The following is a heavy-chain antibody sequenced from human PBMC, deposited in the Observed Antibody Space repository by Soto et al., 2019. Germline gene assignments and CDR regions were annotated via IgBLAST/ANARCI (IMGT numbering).Heavy chain of an antibody. Sequence: QVQLVESGGGVVQPGRSLRLTCASSGFSFSNYAMHWVRQAPGKGLEWVAVIWFDGSQRYYVDSVKGRFTISRDDSKKTVYLQMNSLRVEDTAVYYCARDGHCSGGSCYPGDFDYWGQGTLVTLSS. D-gene: IGHD2-15*01. J-gene: IGHJ4*02. CDR3: ARDGHCSGGSCYPGDFDY. CDR2: IWFDGSQR. CDR1: GFSFSNYA. V-gene: IGHV3-33*01.